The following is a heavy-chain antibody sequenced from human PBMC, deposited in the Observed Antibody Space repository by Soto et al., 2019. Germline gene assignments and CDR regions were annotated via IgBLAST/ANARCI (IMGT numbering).Heavy chain of an antibody. V-gene: IGHV3-21*06. Sequence: EVQLVESGGGLVKPGGSLRLSCVVSGFTFSSYSMNWVRQAPGKGLEWVSSISSSSINTYYADSVKGRFTISRDNAKNSVYLQMNSLRAEDTAVYYCARDFKDSQYYYYCMDVWGKGTTVTVSS. CDR2: ISSSSINT. D-gene: IGHD2-15*01. J-gene: IGHJ6*04. CDR1: GFTFSSYS. CDR3: ARDFKDSQYYYYCMDV.